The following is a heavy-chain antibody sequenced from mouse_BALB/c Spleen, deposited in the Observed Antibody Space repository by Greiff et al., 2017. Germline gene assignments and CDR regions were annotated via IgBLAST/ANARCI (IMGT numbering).Heavy chain of an antibody. D-gene: IGHD2-4*01. Sequence: QVQLQQSGAELVKPGASVKMSCKAFGYTFTTYPIEWMKQNHGKSLEWIGNFHPYNDDTKYNEKFKGKAKLTVEKSSSTVYLELSRLTSDDSAVYYCARGIYYDYDQFAYWGQGTLVTVSA. CDR3: ARGIYYDYDQFAY. J-gene: IGHJ3*01. V-gene: IGHV1-47*01. CDR1: GYTFTTYP. CDR2: FHPYNDDT.